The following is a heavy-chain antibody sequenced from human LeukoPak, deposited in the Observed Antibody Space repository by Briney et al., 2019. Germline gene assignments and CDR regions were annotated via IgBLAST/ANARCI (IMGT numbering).Heavy chain of an antibody. Sequence: GGSLRLSCAASGFTLSSYWMSWVRQAPGKGLEWVANIKQDGSEKYYVNSVKGRFTVSRDNAKNSLYLQMNSLRAEDTAVYYCLTAVTSYYYYSVDVWGKGTTVTVSS. J-gene: IGHJ6*03. CDR1: GFTLSSYW. CDR3: LTAVTSYYYYSVDV. V-gene: IGHV3-7*01. D-gene: IGHD4-11*01. CDR2: IKQDGSEK.